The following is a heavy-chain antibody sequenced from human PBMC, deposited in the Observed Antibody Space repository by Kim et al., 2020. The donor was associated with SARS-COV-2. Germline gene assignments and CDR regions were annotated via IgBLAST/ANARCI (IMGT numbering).Heavy chain of an antibody. CDR2: ISSSSSTI. J-gene: IGHJ4*02. V-gene: IGHV3-48*02. D-gene: IGHD3-22*01. Sequence: GGSLRLSCAASGFTFSSYSMNWVRQAPGKGLEWVSYISSSSSTIYYEDSVKGRFTISRDNAKNSLYLQMNSLRDEDTAVYYCARDYYDSSGYYNVYYFDYWGQGTLVTVSS. CDR3: ARDYYDSSGYYNVYYFDY. CDR1: GFTFSSYS.